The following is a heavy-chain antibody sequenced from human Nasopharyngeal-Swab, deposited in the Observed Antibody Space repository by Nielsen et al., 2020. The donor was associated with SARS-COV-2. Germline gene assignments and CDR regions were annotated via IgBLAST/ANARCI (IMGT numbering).Heavy chain of an antibody. D-gene: IGHD3-3*01. V-gene: IGHV3-30*18. CDR1: GFTFSSYG. CDR3: ANSDFRSGYYKPHYYYYGMDV. CDR2: ISYDGSNK. Sequence: GESLKISCAASGFTFSSYGMHWVRQAPGKGLEWVAVISYDGSNKYYADSVKGRFTISRDNSKNTLYLQMNSLRAEDTAVYYCANSDFRSGYYKPHYYYYGMDVWGQGTTVTVSS. J-gene: IGHJ6*02.